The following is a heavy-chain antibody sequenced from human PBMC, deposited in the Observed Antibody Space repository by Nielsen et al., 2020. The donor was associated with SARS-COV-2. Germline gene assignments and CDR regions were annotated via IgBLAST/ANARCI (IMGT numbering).Heavy chain of an antibody. Sequence: SETLSLTCAVSGGSISSNNWWSWVRQPPGKGLEWIGEIYNSGTNNYNPSLKSRVTMSVDKSNNRFPLKLNSVTAADTAIYFCARELSDCNESPCHRLGFDPWGQGTLVTVSS. V-gene: IGHV4-4*02. CDR1: GGSISSNNW. J-gene: IGHJ5*02. D-gene: IGHD2/OR15-2a*01. CDR3: ARELSDCNESPCHRLGFDP. CDR2: IYNSGTN.